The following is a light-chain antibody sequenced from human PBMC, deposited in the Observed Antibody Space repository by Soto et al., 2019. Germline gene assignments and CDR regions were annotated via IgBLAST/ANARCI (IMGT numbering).Light chain of an antibody. V-gene: IGKV1-5*03. CDR1: QSISSW. Sequence: DIQMTQSPSTLSASVGDRVTITCRASQSISSWLAWYQQKPGKAPKLLIYKASSLESGDPSRFSSSVSGTEFTLTISSLQPDDFSTYHCQQYNSYPWTFGQGTKVEIK. CDR3: QQYNSYPWT. J-gene: IGKJ1*01. CDR2: KAS.